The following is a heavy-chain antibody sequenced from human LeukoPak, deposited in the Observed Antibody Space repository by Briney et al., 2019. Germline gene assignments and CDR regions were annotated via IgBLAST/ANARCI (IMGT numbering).Heavy chain of an antibody. D-gene: IGHD3-9*01. J-gene: IGHJ4*02. CDR3: ARTYYDILTGYSQGIYFDY. V-gene: IGHV4-34*01. CDR1: GGSFSSYY. Sequence: ASETLSLTCAVYGGSFSSYYWSWIRQPPGKGLEWIGEINHSGSTNYNPSLKSRVTISVDTSKNQFSLKLSSVTAADTAVYYCARTYYDILTGYSQGIYFDYWGQGTLVTVSS. CDR2: INHSGST.